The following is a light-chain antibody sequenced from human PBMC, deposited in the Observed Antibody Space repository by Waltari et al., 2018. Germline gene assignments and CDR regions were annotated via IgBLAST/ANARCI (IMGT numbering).Light chain of an antibody. J-gene: IGLJ1*01. CDR3: MIWHSSAYV. CDR1: SGINVGTYR. CDR2: YKSDSDK. Sequence: QAVLTQPSSLSASPGASASLTCTLRSGINVGTYRIYWYQQKPGSPPQYLLRYKSDSDKQQGSGVPGRFSGSKDASANAGILLSSGLQAEDEADYYCMIWHSSAYVFGTGTKVTVL. V-gene: IGLV5-45*03.